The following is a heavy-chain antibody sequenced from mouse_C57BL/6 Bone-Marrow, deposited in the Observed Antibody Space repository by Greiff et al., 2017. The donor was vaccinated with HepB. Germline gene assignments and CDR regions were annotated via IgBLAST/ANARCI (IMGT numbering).Heavy chain of an antibody. V-gene: IGHV1-31*01. Sequence: EVQLQQSGPELVKPGASVKISCKASGYSFTGYYMHWVKQSHGNILDWIGYIYPYNGVSSYNQKFKGKATLTVYKSSSTAYMELRSLTSEDSAVYYCAREGYYGSSYGWFAYWGQGTLVTVSA. CDR3: AREGYYGSSYGWFAY. CDR2: IYPYNGVS. D-gene: IGHD1-1*01. CDR1: GYSFTGYY. J-gene: IGHJ3*01.